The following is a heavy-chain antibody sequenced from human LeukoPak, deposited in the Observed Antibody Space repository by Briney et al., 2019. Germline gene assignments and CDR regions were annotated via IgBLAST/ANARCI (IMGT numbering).Heavy chain of an antibody. CDR3: ATYSSLNRREFQY. J-gene: IGHJ1*01. CDR2: ISWNSGSI. V-gene: IGHV3-9*01. D-gene: IGHD3-22*01. Sequence: PGRSLRLSCAASGFTFDDYAMHWVRQAPGKGLESVSGISWNSGSIGYADSVKGRFTISRDNAKNSLYLQMNSLRAEDTAVYYCATYSSLNRREFQYWGQGTLLTVSS. CDR1: GFTFDDYA.